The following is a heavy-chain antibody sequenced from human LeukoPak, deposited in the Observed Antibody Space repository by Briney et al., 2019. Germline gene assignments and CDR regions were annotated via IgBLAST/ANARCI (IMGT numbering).Heavy chain of an antibody. D-gene: IGHD3-22*01. CDR3: AKPYYYDSSGYLDY. J-gene: IGHJ4*02. V-gene: IGHV3-30*02. CDR2: IRYDGSNK. Sequence: GGSLRLSCAASGFTFSSYGMHWVRQAPGEGLEWVAFIRYDGSNKYYADSVKGRFTISRDNSKNTLYLQMNSLRAEDTAVYYCAKPYYYDSSGYLDYWGQGTLVTVSS. CDR1: GFTFSSYG.